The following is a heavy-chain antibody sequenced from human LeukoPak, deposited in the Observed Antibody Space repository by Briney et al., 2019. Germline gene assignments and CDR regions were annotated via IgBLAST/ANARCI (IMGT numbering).Heavy chain of an antibody. Sequence: SETLSLTCAVSAGSITSTIYYWGWIRQPPGKGLEWIGTFHYTGRTYYNSSLKSRVTIAVDTSKNHFSLRLSSVTAADTAVYYCASSVDTAVVTSWYFDLWGRGTLVTVSS. CDR1: AGSITSTIYY. CDR3: ASSVDTAVVTSWYFDL. CDR2: FHYTGRT. D-gene: IGHD5-18*01. J-gene: IGHJ2*01. V-gene: IGHV4-39*02.